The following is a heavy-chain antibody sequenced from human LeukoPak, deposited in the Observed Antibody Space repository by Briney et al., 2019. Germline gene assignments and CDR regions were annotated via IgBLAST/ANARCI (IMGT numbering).Heavy chain of an antibody. CDR3: AREVVDMKYYFDY. CDR1: GVSISSGDYY. D-gene: IGHD3-22*01. J-gene: IGHJ4*02. Sequence: PSETLSLTCTVSGVSISSGDYYWSWIRQPPGKGLEWIGYIYYSGSTYYNPSLKSRVTISVDTSKNQFSLKLSSVTAADTAVYYCAREVVDMKYYFDYWGQGTLVTVSS. CDR2: IYYSGST. V-gene: IGHV4-30-4*08.